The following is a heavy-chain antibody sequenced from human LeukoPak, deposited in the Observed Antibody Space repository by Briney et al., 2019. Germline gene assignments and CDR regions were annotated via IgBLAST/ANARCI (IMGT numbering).Heavy chain of an antibody. Sequence: GGSLRLSXAASGFTFGDYAMQWVGQAPGKGLEWVSLINWDATRTYYADSVKGRFTISRDNSKNSLSLQMNSLRPEETALYYCAKERRGYYMDVWGKGTTVTVSS. J-gene: IGHJ6*03. CDR1: GFTFGDYA. CDR2: INWDATRT. D-gene: IGHD3-10*01. V-gene: IGHV3-43D*04. CDR3: AKERRGYYMDV.